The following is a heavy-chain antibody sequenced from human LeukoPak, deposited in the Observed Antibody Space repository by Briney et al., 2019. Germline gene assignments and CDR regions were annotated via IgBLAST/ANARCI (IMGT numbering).Heavy chain of an antibody. CDR1: GFNFWSFG. D-gene: IGHD3-9*01. V-gene: IGHV3-33*05. CDR2: ITYDGNNV. J-gene: IGHJ4*02. Sequence: GSLRLSCAASGFNFWSFGMHWVRQAPGKGLEWLAVITYDGNNVYYGDSVKGRFTISRDNSKNTLYLHMNSLRAEDTAVYFCVREAAPLYFFDFWGQGTLVTVSS. CDR3: VREAAPLYFFDF.